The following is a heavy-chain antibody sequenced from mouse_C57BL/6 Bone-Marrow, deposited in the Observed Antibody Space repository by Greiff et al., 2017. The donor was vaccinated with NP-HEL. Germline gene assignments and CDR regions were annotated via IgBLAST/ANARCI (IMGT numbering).Heavy chain of an antibody. CDR3: ARHYYSNYFDY. CDR2: ISSGGSYT. V-gene: IGHV5-6*01. CDR1: GFTFSSYG. Sequence: EVKLVESGGDLVKPGGSLKLSCAASGFTFSSYGMSWVRQTPDKRLEWVATISSGGSYTYYPDSVNGRFTISRYNAKNTLYLQMSSLKSEDTAMYYCARHYYSNYFDYWGQGTTLTVSS. J-gene: IGHJ2*01. D-gene: IGHD2-5*01.